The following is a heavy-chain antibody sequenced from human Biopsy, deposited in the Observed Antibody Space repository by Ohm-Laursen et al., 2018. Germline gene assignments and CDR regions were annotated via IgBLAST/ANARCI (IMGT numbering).Heavy chain of an antibody. Sequence: SETLSLTCVVSGGSISSFYWTWIRRPPGKGPEWIGDISDSGSTNYKPSLKSRVIISVDTSKNQFSLNLSSVTAADTAVYYCARRGSGGRSFDHWGQGTLVTVSS. J-gene: IGHJ4*02. CDR1: GGSISSFY. CDR3: ARRGSGGRSFDH. CDR2: ISDSGST. D-gene: IGHD2-15*01. V-gene: IGHV4-59*08.